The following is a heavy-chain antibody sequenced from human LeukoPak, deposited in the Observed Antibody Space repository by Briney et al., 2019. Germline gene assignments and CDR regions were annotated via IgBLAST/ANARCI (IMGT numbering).Heavy chain of an antibody. CDR2: IIPIFGTT. Sequence: PVKVSCKASGGTFSSYAISWVRQAPGQGLEWMGGIIPIFGTTNYAQKFQDRVTITADKSTSTAYMELSSLRSEDTAVYYCARVVGLTGYSSSWYSGYYYYMDVWGKGTTVTVSS. J-gene: IGHJ6*03. CDR1: GGTFSSYA. CDR3: ARVVGLTGYSSSWYSGYYYYMDV. D-gene: IGHD6-13*01. V-gene: IGHV1-69*06.